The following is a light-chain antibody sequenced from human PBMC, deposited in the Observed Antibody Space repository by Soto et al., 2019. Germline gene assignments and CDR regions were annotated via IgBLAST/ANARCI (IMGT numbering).Light chain of an antibody. CDR1: ETISAD. CDR2: AAS. CDR3: QHYHNFPRT. V-gene: IGKV3-15*01. J-gene: IGKJ2*01. Sequence: ISMTQSPPTLSVSPGGRVTLSCEASETISADLAWYHHRPGQAPRLLIYAASTRAPGVPARFSGSGSGTDFTLAIANLQPEDFGLYYRQHYHNFPRTFGQGTKLEIK.